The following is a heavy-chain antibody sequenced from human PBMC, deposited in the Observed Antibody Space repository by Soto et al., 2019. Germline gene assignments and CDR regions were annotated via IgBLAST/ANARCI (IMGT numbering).Heavy chain of an antibody. CDR1: DGSIGSYY. V-gene: IGHV4-59*12. CDR3: ARGHPFDY. CDR2: ISYSGST. J-gene: IGHJ4*02. Sequence: SETLSLTCTVSDGSIGSYYWSWIRQPPGKGLEWIAYISYSGSTNYNPSLKNRVTTSLNTSKSQLYLRLTSVTAADTAVYFCARGHPFDYWGQGALVTVPQ.